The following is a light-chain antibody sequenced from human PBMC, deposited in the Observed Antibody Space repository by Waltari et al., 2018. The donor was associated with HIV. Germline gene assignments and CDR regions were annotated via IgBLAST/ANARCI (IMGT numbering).Light chain of an antibody. CDR1: SSDVGGYYY. Sequence: QSALTQPRSVSGSPGQSVTISCTGTSSDVGGYYYVSWYQHHPGNAPKLLIYEFTKRPSGFRDRCSGSKYGNTASLTISGLQAEDEADYHCCSYAGSFTLIFGGGTTVTVL. CDR2: EFT. J-gene: IGLJ2*01. V-gene: IGLV2-11*01. CDR3: CSYAGSFTLI.